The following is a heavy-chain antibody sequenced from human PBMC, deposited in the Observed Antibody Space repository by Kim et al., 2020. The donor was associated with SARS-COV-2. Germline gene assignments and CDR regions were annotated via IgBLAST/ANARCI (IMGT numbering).Heavy chain of an antibody. Sequence: SETLSLTCAVYGGSFSSYYWSWIRQPPGKGLEWIGEIDHSGSTNYNPSLKSRVSISVDTSKDQFSLKLSSVTAADTAVYYCARRGYDSGRYIDYWGQGTLVTVSS. CDR2: IDHSGST. D-gene: IGHD3-3*01. CDR1: GGSFSSYY. V-gene: IGHV4-34*01. J-gene: IGHJ4*02. CDR3: ARRGYDSGRYIDY.